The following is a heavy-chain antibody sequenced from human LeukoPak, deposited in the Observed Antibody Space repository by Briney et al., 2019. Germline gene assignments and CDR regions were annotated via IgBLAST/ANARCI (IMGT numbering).Heavy chain of an antibody. J-gene: IGHJ3*02. CDR3: ARVCGGDCRDAFDI. V-gene: IGHV3-7*04. D-gene: IGHD2-21*01. CDR1: GFTFSSYW. CDR2: IKQDGSEK. Sequence: GGSLRLSCAAYGFTFSSYWMSWVRQAPGKGLEWVANIKQDGSEKYYVDSVKGRFTISRDNAKNSLYLQMNSLRAEDTAVYHCARVCGGDCRDAFDIWGQGTMVTVSS.